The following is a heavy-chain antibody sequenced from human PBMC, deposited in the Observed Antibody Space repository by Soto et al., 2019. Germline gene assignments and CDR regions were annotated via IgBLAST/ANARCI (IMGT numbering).Heavy chain of an antibody. V-gene: IGHV1-18*01. J-gene: IGHJ3*02. Sequence: ASVKVSCKASGYIFSSYGISWVRQAPGQGLEWMGWVSAYNGNTNYPQKLQGRVTMTTDTSTSTAYMELRSLRSDDTAMYYCARVGAVLAPNAFEIWGQGIMVTVSS. CDR1: GYIFSSYG. CDR2: VSAYNGNT. D-gene: IGHD3-16*01. CDR3: ARVGAVLAPNAFEI.